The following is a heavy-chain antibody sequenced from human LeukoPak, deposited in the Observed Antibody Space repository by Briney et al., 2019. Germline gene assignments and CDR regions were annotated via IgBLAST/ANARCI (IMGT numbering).Heavy chain of an antibody. V-gene: IGHV1-18*01. J-gene: IGHJ3*02. CDR1: GYTFTSYG. D-gene: IGHD1-26*01. Sequence: ASVKVSCKASGYTFTSYGISWVRQAPGQGLEWMGLISAYNGNTNYAQKLQGRVTMTTDTSTSTAYMELRSLRSDDTAVYYCVRIVGAYHAFDIWGQGTMVTVSS. CDR3: VRIVGAYHAFDI. CDR2: ISAYNGNT.